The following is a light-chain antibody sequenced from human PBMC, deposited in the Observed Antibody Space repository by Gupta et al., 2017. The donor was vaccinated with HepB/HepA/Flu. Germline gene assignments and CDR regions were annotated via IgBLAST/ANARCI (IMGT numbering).Light chain of an antibody. CDR1: QSITTF. CDR2: DAS. CDR3: QQTYSTPIT. J-gene: IGKJ5*01. V-gene: IGKV1-39*01. Sequence: DIQMTQSPSSLSASLGDRVTITCQASQSITTFLVWYQQKPGTAPKLLIYDASSLQRGVPSRFSGIGSGTDFTLTISSLQPEDFATYYCQQTYSTPITFGQGTRLESK.